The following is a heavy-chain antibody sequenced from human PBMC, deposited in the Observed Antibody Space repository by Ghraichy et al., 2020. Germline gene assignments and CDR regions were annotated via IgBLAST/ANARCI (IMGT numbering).Heavy chain of an antibody. CDR3: ARDRVGYSYGTPVDY. D-gene: IGHD5-18*01. J-gene: IGHJ4*02. CDR2: ISYDGSNK. V-gene: IGHV3-30-3*01. CDR1: GFTFSSYA. Sequence: GGSLRLSCAASGFTFSSYAMHWVRQAPGKGLEWVAVISYDGSNKYYADSVKGRITISRDNSKNTLYLQMNSLRAEDTAVYYCARDRVGYSYGTPVDYWGQGTLVTVSS.